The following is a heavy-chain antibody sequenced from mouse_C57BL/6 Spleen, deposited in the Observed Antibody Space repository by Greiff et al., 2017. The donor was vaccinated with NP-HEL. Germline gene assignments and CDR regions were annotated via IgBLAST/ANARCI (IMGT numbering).Heavy chain of an antibody. J-gene: IGHJ3*01. V-gene: IGHV1-19*01. CDR2: INPYNGGT. CDR1: GYTFTDYY. CDR3: AREATSSAFAY. D-gene: IGHD6-2*01. Sequence: EVQLQQSGPVLVKPGASVKMSCKASGYTFTDYYMNWVKQSPGKSLEWIGVINPYNGGTSYNQKFKGKATLTVDKSSSTAYMELNSLTSEDSAVYCCAREATSSAFAYWGQGTLVTVSA.